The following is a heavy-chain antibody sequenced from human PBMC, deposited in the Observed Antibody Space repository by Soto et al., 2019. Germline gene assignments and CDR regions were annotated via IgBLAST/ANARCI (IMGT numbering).Heavy chain of an antibody. Sequence: QVQLVQSGAEVKKPGASVKVSCKASGYTFTSYDINWVRQATGQGLEWMGWMNPNSGNTGYAQKFQGRVTMTRNTSISTAYMELSSLRSEDTAVYYCASADCSGGSCYYCYGMDVWGQGTTVTVSS. CDR2: MNPNSGNT. J-gene: IGHJ6*02. V-gene: IGHV1-8*01. D-gene: IGHD2-15*01. CDR1: GYTFTSYD. CDR3: ASADCSGGSCYYCYGMDV.